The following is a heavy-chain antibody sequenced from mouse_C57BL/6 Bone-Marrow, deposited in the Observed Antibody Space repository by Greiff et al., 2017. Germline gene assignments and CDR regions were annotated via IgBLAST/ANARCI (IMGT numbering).Heavy chain of an antibody. Sequence: QVQLQQPGAELVRPGTSVKMSCKASGYTFTSYWITWVKQRPGQGLEWIGDIYPGSGSTNYNEKFKSKATLTVDTSSSTAYMQLSSLTSEDSAVYYCARGMVTTYYAMDYWGQGTSVTVSS. CDR2: IYPGSGST. D-gene: IGHD2-1*01. CDR1: GYTFTSYW. J-gene: IGHJ4*01. V-gene: IGHV1-55*01. CDR3: ARGMVTTYYAMDY.